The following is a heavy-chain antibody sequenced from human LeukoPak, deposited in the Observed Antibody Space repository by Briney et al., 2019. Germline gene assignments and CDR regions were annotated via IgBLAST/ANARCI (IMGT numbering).Heavy chain of an antibody. J-gene: IGHJ3*02. CDR1: GYTFTGYY. D-gene: IGHD1-7*01. CDR2: INPNSGGT. Sequence: ASVKVSCKASGYTFTGYYMHWVRQAPGQGLEWMGWINPNSGGTNYAQKFQGRVTMTRDTSISTAYMELSRLRSDDTAVYYCAREREVTGTTPDAFDIWGQGTMVTVSS. V-gene: IGHV1-2*02. CDR3: AREREVTGTTPDAFDI.